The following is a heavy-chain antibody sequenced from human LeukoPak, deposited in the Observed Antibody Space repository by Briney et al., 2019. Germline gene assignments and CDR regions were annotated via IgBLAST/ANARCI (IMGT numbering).Heavy chain of an antibody. Sequence: SGGSLRLSCAASGFTFSSYGMHWVRQAPGKGLEWVAFIRCDGSNKYYADSVRGRFTISRDNSKNTLYLQMNSLRAEDTAVYYCAKDGHAFDIWGQGTMVTVSS. CDR1: GFTFSSYG. CDR3: AKDGHAFDI. J-gene: IGHJ3*02. CDR2: IRCDGSNK. V-gene: IGHV3-30*02.